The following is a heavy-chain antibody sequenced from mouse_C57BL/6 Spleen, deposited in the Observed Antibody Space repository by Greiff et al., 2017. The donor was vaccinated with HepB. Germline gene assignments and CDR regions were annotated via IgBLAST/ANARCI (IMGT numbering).Heavy chain of an antibody. CDR2: IDPSDTET. J-gene: IGHJ4*01. V-gene: IGHV1-52*01. D-gene: IGHD2-2*01. CDR1: GYTFTSYW. CDR3: ARSKVTTDAMDY. Sequence: QVQLQQPGAELVRPGSSVKLSCKASGYTFTSYWMYWVKQRPIQGLEWIGNIDPSDTETHYNQKFKDKATLTVDKSSSTAYMQLCSLTSEDSAVYYCARSKVTTDAMDYWGQGTSVTVSS.